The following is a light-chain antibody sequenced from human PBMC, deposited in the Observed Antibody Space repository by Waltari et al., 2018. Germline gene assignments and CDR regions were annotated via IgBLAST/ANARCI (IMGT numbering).Light chain of an antibody. CDR2: GPS. J-gene: IGKJ1*01. Sequence: EIVLTQSPGTLSLSPGGRATLSCRASQSVTSNYLAWYQQKPGQAPRPILFGPSTRATGIPDRFSGSGSGTDFTLTISRLEPEDFAVYYCQKYGTSPRTFGQGTKVEIK. V-gene: IGKV3-20*01. CDR3: QKYGTSPRT. CDR1: QSVTSNY.